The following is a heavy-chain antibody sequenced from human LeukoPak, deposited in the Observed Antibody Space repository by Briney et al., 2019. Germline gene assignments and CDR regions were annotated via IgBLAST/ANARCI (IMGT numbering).Heavy chain of an antibody. CDR2: INPNSGGT. CDR1: GYTFTDYY. J-gene: IGHJ4*02. Sequence: ASVKVSCKASGYTFTDYYMHWVRQAPGQGLEWMGWINPNSGGTNYAQKCQGRVTMTRDTSISTAYMELSWLRSDDTAVYYCARLKDHFDYWGQGTPVTVSS. V-gene: IGHV1-2*02. CDR3: ARLKDHFDY.